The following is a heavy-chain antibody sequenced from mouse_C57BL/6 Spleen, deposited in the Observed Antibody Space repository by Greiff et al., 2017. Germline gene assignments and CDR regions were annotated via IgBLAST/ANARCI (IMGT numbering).Heavy chain of an antibody. Sequence: EVQGVESGGDLVKPGGSLKLSCAASGFTFSSYGMSWVRQTPDKRLEWVATISSGGSYTYYPDSVKGRFTISRDNAKNTLYLQMSSLKSEDTAMYYCARQTTVVADYWGQGTTLTVSS. CDR1: GFTFSSYG. J-gene: IGHJ2*01. D-gene: IGHD1-1*01. CDR2: ISSGGSYT. V-gene: IGHV5-6*01. CDR3: ARQTTVVADY.